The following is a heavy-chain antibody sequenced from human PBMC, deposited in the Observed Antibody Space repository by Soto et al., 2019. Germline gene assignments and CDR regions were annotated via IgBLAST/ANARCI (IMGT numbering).Heavy chain of an antibody. CDR1: GYSFTDYG. CDR3: ARDRGGAAAASGD. J-gene: IGHJ4*02. V-gene: IGHV1-18*01. Sequence: QVQLVQSGGEVKKPGASVKVSCKASGYSFTDYGIIWVRQAPGQGLEWMGWISGYSGNTNYAQKFQGRVTVTTDTSTRTAYMEVRSLRPDDTAVYYCARDRGGAAAASGDWGQGPLVTVSS. CDR2: ISGYSGNT. D-gene: IGHD6-13*01.